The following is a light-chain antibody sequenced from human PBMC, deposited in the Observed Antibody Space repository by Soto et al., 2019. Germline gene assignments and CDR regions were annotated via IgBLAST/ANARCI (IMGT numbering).Light chain of an antibody. CDR3: QQLNNYPFT. Sequence: DIQLTQSPSFLSASVGDRVTITCRASQGIRSSLAWYQQKPEKAPKLLIYAASTLQSGVPSRFSGSGSGTKFTLTISSLQPEDFATYYCQQLNNYPFTFGPGTKVDIK. CDR2: AAS. J-gene: IGKJ3*01. V-gene: IGKV1-9*01. CDR1: QGIRSS.